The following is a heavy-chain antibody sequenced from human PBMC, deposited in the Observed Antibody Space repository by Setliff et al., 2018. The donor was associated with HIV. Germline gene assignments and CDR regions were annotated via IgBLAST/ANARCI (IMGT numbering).Heavy chain of an antibody. Sequence: PSETLSLTCTVSGASMSSGDYYWSWIRQPPGKGLEWIGYTYYSGNSYYNPSLKSRVTLSVDTSKNQFSLKVNSVTAADTAVYYCAREVNIPVRGITDDAFDIWGQGTMVTVS. CDR3: AREVNIPVRGITDDAFDI. CDR2: TYYSGNS. CDR1: GASMSSGDYY. D-gene: IGHD3-10*01. V-gene: IGHV4-30-4*08. J-gene: IGHJ3*02.